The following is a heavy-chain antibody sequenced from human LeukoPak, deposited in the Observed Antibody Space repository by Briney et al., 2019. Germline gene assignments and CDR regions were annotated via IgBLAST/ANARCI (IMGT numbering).Heavy chain of an antibody. CDR1: GFTFSSHG. CDR3: ARDLATPGRRSGSYFY. J-gene: IGHJ4*02. Sequence: GGTLRLSCAASGFTFSSHGMNWVRQVPGRGLEWVSSISSSGDYKFYAPSLEGRFTISRDNARNSVFLQMTSLRAEDTAVYYCARDLATPGRRSGSYFYWGQGTLVTVSS. CDR2: ISSSGDYK. V-gene: IGHV3-21*06. D-gene: IGHD1-26*01.